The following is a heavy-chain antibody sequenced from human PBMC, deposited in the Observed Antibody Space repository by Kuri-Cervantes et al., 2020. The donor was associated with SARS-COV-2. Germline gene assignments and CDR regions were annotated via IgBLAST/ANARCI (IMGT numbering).Heavy chain of an antibody. D-gene: IGHD3-9*01. CDR3: AGAILDAFDI. CDR1: GFTFSSYS. Sequence: GESLKISCAASGFTFSSYSMNWVRQAPGKGLEWVSYISSSSTIYYADSVKGRFTISRDNSKNTLYLQMNSLRAEDTAVYYCAGAILDAFDIWGQGTMVTVSS. J-gene: IGHJ3*02. CDR2: ISSSSTI. V-gene: IGHV3-48*01.